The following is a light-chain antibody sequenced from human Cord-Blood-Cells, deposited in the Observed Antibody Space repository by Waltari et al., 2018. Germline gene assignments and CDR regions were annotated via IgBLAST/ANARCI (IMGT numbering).Light chain of an antibody. CDR2: AAS. CDR3: QQSYSTPYT. CDR1: QSISSY. Sequence: IQMTQSPSSLSASVGDRVTITCRASQSISSYLNWYQQKPGKAPKLLIYAASSLQGGVPSRFSGSGSGTDFTLTISSLQPEDFATYYCQQSYSTPYTFGQGTKLEIK. J-gene: IGKJ2*01. V-gene: IGKV1-39*01.